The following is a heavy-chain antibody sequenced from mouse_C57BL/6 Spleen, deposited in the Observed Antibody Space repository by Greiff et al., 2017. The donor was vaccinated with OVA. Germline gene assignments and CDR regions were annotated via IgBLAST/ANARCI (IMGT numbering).Heavy chain of an antibody. CDR1: GYTFTDYE. CDR2: IDPETGGT. V-gene: IGHV1-15*01. CDR3: TTTGTVDY. Sequence: QVQLKESGAELVRPGASVTLSCKASGYTFTDYEMHWVKQTPVHGLEWIGAIDPETGGTAYNQKFKGKAILTADKSSSTAYMELRSLTSEDSAVYYCTTTGTVDYWGQGTTLTVSS. J-gene: IGHJ2*01. D-gene: IGHD4-1*01.